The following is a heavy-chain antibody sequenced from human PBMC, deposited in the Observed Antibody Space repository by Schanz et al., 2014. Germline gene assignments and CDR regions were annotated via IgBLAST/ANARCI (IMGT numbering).Heavy chain of an antibody. V-gene: IGHV3-66*01. CDR3: ARDRAAGYYDSGMSYYYYGMDV. D-gene: IGHD3-10*01. J-gene: IGHJ6*02. CDR2: IYKSGSA. CDR1: GFNVSKSY. Sequence: VHLVESGGGVVQPGGSLRLSCAASGFNVSKSYVSWVRQAPGKGLEWVSLIYKSGSAFYADSVKGRFTISRDNSKNTLYLEMNSLRAEDTAVYFCARDRAAGYYDSGMSYYYYGMDVWGQGTTVTVSS.